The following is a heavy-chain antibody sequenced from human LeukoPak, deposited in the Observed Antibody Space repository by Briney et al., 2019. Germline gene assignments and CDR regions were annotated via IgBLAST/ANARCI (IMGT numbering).Heavy chain of an antibody. Sequence: GASVKVSCKASGYTFTSYGTSWVRQAPGQGLEWMGWISAYNGNTNYAQKLQGRVTMTTDTSTSTAYMELRSLRSDDTAVYYCARVVGYYDSSGYPLTSGLDYWGQGTLVTVSS. CDR3: ARVVGYYDSSGYPLTSGLDY. V-gene: IGHV1-18*01. D-gene: IGHD3-22*01. CDR1: GYTFTSYG. J-gene: IGHJ4*02. CDR2: ISAYNGNT.